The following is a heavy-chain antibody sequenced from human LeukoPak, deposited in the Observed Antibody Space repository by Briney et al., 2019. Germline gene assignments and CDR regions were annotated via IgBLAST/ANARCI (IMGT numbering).Heavy chain of an antibody. CDR1: GGSISSYY. CDR3: ARAVLVRGVGEHFQH. V-gene: IGHV4-59*01. CDR2: IYYSGST. Sequence: PSETLSLTCTVSGGSISSYYWSWIRQPPGKGLEWIGYIYYSGSTNYNPSLKSRVTISVDTSKNQFPLKLSSVTAADTAVYYCARAVLVRGVGEHFQHWGQGTLVTVSS. J-gene: IGHJ1*01. D-gene: IGHD3-10*01.